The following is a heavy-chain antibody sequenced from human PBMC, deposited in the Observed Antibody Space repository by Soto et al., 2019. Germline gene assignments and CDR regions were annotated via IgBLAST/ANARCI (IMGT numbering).Heavy chain of an antibody. V-gene: IGHV1-18*01. Sequence: QVQLVQSGAEVKKPGASVKVSCKASGYTFTSYGISWVRQAPGQGLEWMGWISAYNGNTNYAQKLQGRVTMTTDTTTSTADMELRSLRSDDTAVYYCAREGIVSGYYYGMDVWGQGTTVTVSS. D-gene: IGHD2-15*01. J-gene: IGHJ6*02. CDR2: ISAYNGNT. CDR1: GYTFTSYG. CDR3: AREGIVSGYYYGMDV.